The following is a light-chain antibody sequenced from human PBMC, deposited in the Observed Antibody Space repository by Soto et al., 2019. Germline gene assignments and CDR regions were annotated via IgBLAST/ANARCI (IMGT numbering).Light chain of an antibody. CDR2: EGS. CDR3: CSYAGSSTPYV. Sequence: QSALTQPASVSGSPGQSITISCTGTSSDVGSYNLVSWYQQHPGKAPQLMIYEGSKRPSGVSNRFSGSKSGNTASLTIAGLQAEDDDDYYCCSYAGSSTPYVFGTGTKLTVL. V-gene: IGLV2-23*01. J-gene: IGLJ1*01. CDR1: SSDVGSYNL.